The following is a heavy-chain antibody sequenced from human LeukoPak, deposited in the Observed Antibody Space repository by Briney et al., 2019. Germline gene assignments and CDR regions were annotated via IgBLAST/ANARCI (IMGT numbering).Heavy chain of an antibody. D-gene: IGHD2-15*01. CDR3: ARVVDGGPWAPYYFDY. J-gene: IGHJ4*02. V-gene: IGHV1-69*04. CDR2: IIPILGIA. Sequence: GASVKVSCKASGGTFSSYAISWVRQAPGQGLEWMGRIIPILGIANYAQKFQGRVTITADKSTSTAYMELSSLRSEDTAVYYCARVVDGGPWAPYYFDYWGQGTLVTVSS. CDR1: GGTFSSYA.